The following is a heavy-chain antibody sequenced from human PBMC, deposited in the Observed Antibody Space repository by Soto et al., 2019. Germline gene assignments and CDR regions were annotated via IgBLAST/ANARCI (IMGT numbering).Heavy chain of an antibody. Sequence: PSETLSLTCTVSGGSISSYYWNWIRQPPGKGLEWIGYISYSGSTNYNPSLKSRVTITKDTSKNQVVLTMTNMDPVDTATYYCAHSPYSSSSYYFDYWGQGTLVTVSS. V-gene: IGHV4-59*01. D-gene: IGHD6-6*01. J-gene: IGHJ4*02. CDR3: AHSPYSSSSYYFDY. CDR2: ISYSGST. CDR1: GGSISSYY.